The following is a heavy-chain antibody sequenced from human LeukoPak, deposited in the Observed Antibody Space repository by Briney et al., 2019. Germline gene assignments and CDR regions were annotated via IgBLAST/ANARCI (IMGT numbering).Heavy chain of an antibody. D-gene: IGHD2-21*02. CDR2: ISGSGGST. J-gene: IGHJ4*02. Sequence: GGSLRLSCAASGFTFSSYAMSWVRQAPGKGLEWVSAISGSGGSTYYADSVKGRFTISRDNSKNTLYLQMNSLRAGDTAVYYCANPARCGGDCYPYYLDYWGQGTLVTVSS. CDR1: GFTFSSYA. V-gene: IGHV3-23*01. CDR3: ANPARCGGDCYPYYLDY.